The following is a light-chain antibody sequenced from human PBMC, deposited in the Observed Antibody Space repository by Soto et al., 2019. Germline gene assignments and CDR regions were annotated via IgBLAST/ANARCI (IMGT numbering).Light chain of an antibody. CDR3: QTWGTDFSVV. V-gene: IGLV4-69*01. CDR2: LNSDGSH. J-gene: IGLJ2*01. Sequence: QSVLTQSPSASASLGASVKLTCTLSSGHSNYAIAWHQQQPEKGPRYLMKLNSDGSHNKGDGIPDRFSGSSSGAERYLTISSLQSEDEADYYYQTWGTDFSVVFGGGTKLTVL. CDR1: SGHSNYA.